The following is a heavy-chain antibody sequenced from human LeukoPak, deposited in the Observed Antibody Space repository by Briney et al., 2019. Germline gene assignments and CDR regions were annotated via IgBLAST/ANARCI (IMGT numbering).Heavy chain of an antibody. Sequence: GGSLRLSCAVSGFSVSSSYMSWVRQAPGKGLECVSFIYSTGTTNYADSVKGRFTISRHNSENTVYLQMNSLTDEDTAVYYCARALVGANSWFDPWGQGTLVTVSS. CDR2: IYSTGTT. CDR3: ARALVGANSWFDP. V-gene: IGHV3-53*04. J-gene: IGHJ5*02. CDR1: GFSVSSSY. D-gene: IGHD1-26*01.